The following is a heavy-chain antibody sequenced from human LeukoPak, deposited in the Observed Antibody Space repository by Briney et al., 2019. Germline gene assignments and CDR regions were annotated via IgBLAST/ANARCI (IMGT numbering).Heavy chain of an antibody. Sequence: GGSLRLSCAASGFTFDDYAMHWVRQAPGKGLEWVSGISWNSGSIGYADSVKGRFTISRDNAKNSLYLQMNSLRAEDTALYYCAKDIRDLYDSSGPARRAAFDIWGQGTMVTVSS. CDR2: ISWNSGSI. V-gene: IGHV3-9*01. D-gene: IGHD3-22*01. CDR3: AKDIRDLYDSSGPARRAAFDI. CDR1: GFTFDDYA. J-gene: IGHJ3*02.